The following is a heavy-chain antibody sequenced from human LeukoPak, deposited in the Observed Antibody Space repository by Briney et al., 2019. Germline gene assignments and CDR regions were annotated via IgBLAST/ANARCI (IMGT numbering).Heavy chain of an antibody. Sequence: PGGSLRLSCAASGFTFSSYGMHWVRQAPGKGLEWVAVISYDGSNKYYADSVKGRFTISRDNSKNTLYLQMNSLRAEDTAVYYCARAEYSYGFVDRFYFDYWGQGTLVTVSS. CDR1: GFTFSSYG. J-gene: IGHJ4*02. CDR3: ARAEYSYGFVDRFYFDY. CDR2: ISYDGSNK. D-gene: IGHD5-18*01. V-gene: IGHV3-30*19.